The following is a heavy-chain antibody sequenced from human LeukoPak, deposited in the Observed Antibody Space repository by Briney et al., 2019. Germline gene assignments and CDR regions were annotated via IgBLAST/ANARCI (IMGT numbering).Heavy chain of an antibody. D-gene: IGHD3-3*02. J-gene: IGHJ6*02. Sequence: GASVKVSCMASGYTFTGYYMHWVRQAPGQGLEWMGWINPNSGGTNYAQKFQGRVTMTRDTSISTAYMELSRLRSDDTAAYYCARDLAFDSLSDIMDVWGQGTTVTVSS. V-gene: IGHV1-2*02. CDR1: GYTFTGYY. CDR2: INPNSGGT. CDR3: ARDLAFDSLSDIMDV.